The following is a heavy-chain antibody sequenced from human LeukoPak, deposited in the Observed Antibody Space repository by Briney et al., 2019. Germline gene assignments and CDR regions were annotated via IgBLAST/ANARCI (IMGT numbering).Heavy chain of an antibody. CDR2: MNPNRGNT. CDR3: ARHVYYGSGYYYYRDV. Sequence: ASVKVSCKASGYTFTRYDINWVRQATGQGLEGMGGMNPNRGNTGDAQKLQGTVTMTRNTAISTTYMYLSSLRSEDPAVYYCARHVYYGSGYYYYRDVWGKGTTITISS. J-gene: IGHJ6*03. V-gene: IGHV1-8*01. CDR1: GYTFTRYD. D-gene: IGHD3-10*01.